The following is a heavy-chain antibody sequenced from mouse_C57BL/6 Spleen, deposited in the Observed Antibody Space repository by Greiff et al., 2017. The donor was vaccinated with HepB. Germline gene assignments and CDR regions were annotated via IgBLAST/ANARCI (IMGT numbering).Heavy chain of an antibody. J-gene: IGHJ3*01. CDR2: IYPGDGDT. CDR3: ASPYYSNYEVAY. CDR1: GYAFSSYW. V-gene: IGHV1-80*01. Sequence: VQLQQSGAELVKPGASVKISCKASGYAFSSYWMNWVKQRPGKGLEWIGQIYPGDGDTNYNGKFKGKATLTADKSSSTAYMQLSSLTSEDSAVYFCASPYYSNYEVAYWGQGTLVTVSA. D-gene: IGHD2-5*01.